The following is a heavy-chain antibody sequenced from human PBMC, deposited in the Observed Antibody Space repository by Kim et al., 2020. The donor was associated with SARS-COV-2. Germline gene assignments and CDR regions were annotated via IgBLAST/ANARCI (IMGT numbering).Heavy chain of an antibody. Sequence: SETLSLTCAVSGDSISNYYWTWIRQAPGKGLEWIGYMHYSGNNSYNPSLRSRVSTSLDTSKNQISLTLTSVTAADTAVYYCARVNGSASWHYLYYGIYVWGQGPTDTVPS. CDR2: MHYSGNN. J-gene: IGHJ6*02. CDR3: ARVNGSASWHYLYYGIYV. CDR1: GDSISNYY. V-gene: IGHV4-59*01. D-gene: IGHD3-10*01.